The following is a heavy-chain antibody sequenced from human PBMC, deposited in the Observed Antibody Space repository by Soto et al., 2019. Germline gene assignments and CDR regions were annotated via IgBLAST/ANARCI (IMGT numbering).Heavy chain of an antibody. V-gene: IGHV5-51*01. D-gene: IGHD5-12*01. CDR1: GYSFTSYW. Sequence: LGESLKISCKGSGYSFTSYWIGWVRQMPGKGLEWMGIIYPGDSDTRYSPSFQGQVTISADKSISTAYLQWSSLKASDTAMYYCARKRAYSGYDFHYYYGMDVWGQGTTVTVSS. CDR2: IYPGDSDT. CDR3: ARKRAYSGYDFHYYYGMDV. J-gene: IGHJ6*02.